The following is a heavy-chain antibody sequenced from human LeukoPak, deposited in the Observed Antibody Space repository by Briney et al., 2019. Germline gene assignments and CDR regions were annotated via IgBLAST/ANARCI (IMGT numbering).Heavy chain of an antibody. CDR2: ISYDGSNK. CDR1: GFTFSSYA. D-gene: IGHD2-15*01. J-gene: IGHJ5*02. V-gene: IGHV3-30-3*01. Sequence: SGRYLRLSCAASGFTFSSYAIHWVRQAPGKGLEWVAVISYDGSNKYYADSVKGRLTISRDNSKNTLYLQMNSLRAEDTAVYYGARDWRGYCSGGSCYEGDWFDPWGQGTLVTVSS. CDR3: ARDWRGYCSGGSCYEGDWFDP.